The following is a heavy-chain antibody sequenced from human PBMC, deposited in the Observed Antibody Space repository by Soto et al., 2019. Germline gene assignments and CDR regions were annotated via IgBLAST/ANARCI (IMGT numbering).Heavy chain of an antibody. CDR1: GFTFSSYG. CDR2: IWYDGSNK. D-gene: IGHD5-12*01. Sequence: QVQLVESGGGVVQPGRSLRLSCAASGFTFSSYGMHWVRQAPGKGLEWVAVIWYDGSNKYYADSVKGRFTISRDNSKNTLYPQMNSLRAEDTAVYYCARGGGGYDPFDYWGQGTLVTVSS. J-gene: IGHJ4*02. V-gene: IGHV3-33*01. CDR3: ARGGGGYDPFDY.